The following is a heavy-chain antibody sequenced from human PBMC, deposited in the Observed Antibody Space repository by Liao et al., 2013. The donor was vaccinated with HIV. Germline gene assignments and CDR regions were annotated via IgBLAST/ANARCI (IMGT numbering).Heavy chain of an antibody. D-gene: IGHD6-13*01. CDR1: DGSISSGSSY. Sequence: QLQLQESGPGLVKPSETLSLTCSVSDGSISSGSSYWSWIRQPAGKEPEWLGRIYSSGTTSYNPSLQSRVTMSVDTSKNEFSLQLSSVTAADTAVYYCARTHISLYRQFDNWGQGTLVTVSS. CDR3: ARTHISLYRQFDN. CDR2: IYSSGTT. J-gene: IGHJ4*02. V-gene: IGHV4-61*02.